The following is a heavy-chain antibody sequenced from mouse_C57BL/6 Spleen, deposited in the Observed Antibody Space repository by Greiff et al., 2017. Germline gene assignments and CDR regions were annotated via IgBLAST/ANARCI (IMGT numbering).Heavy chain of an antibody. Sequence: VQLQQSGPELVKPGASVKMSCKASGYTFTDYNMPWVKQSHGKSLEWIGYINPNNGGTSYNQKFKGKATLTVNKSSSTAYLELRSLTSEDSAVYYCARYTTPRYYAMDYWGQGTSVTVSS. CDR2: INPNNGGT. CDR1: GYTFTDYN. V-gene: IGHV1-22*01. CDR3: ARYTTPRYYAMDY. D-gene: IGHD1-1*01. J-gene: IGHJ4*01.